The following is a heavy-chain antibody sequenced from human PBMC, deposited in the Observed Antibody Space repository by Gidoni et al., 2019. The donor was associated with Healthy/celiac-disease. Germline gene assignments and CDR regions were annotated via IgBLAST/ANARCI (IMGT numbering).Heavy chain of an antibody. D-gene: IGHD3-10*01. V-gene: IGHV1-69*04. J-gene: IGHJ6*02. CDR3: ARPRGEFYYYYGMDV. Sequence: QVQLVQSGAEVKKTGSSVKVSCKASVGTFSSYAISWVRQAPGQGIEWMGRIIPISGKANDAQKFQGRVTITADKSTSTAYMELSSLRSEDTAVYYCARPRGEFYYYYGMDVWGQGTTVTVSS. CDR2: IIPISGKA. CDR1: VGTFSSYA.